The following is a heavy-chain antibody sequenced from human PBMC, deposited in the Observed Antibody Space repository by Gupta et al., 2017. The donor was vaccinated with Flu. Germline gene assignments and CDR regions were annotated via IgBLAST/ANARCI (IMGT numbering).Heavy chain of an antibody. CDR3: TRELFDARTVVSRGLRGVDWFDP. D-gene: IGHD2-21*01. V-gene: IGHV3-49*02. CDR2: VRTKIYGETR. Sequence: PRKGLEWIGFVRTKIYGETRERREYVKDRFTITRDDSKSIAYLQMNSLKSEDTGVYYCTRELFDARTVVSRGLRGVDWFDPWGQGTLVTVSS. J-gene: IGHJ5*02.